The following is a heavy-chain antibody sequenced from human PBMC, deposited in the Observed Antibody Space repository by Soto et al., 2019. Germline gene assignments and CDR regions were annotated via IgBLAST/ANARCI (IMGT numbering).Heavy chain of an antibody. V-gene: IGHV1-18*01. D-gene: IGHD2-15*01. CDR3: ARTVVVAPRPSDFDY. CDR1: GYTFTSYG. Sequence: ASVKVSCKASGYTFTSYGISWVRQAPGQGLEWMGWISAYNGNTNYAQKLQGRVTMTTDTSTSTAYMELRSLRSDDTAVYYCARTVVVAPRPSDFDYWGQGTLVTVSS. J-gene: IGHJ4*02. CDR2: ISAYNGNT.